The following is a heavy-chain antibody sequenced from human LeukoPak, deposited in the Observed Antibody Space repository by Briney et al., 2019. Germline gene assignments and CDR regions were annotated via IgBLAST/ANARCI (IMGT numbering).Heavy chain of an antibody. CDR3: ARGGSGYDIDY. V-gene: IGHV3-7*01. J-gene: IGHJ4*02. D-gene: IGHD5-12*01. CDR2: IKQDGSKQ. CDR1: GFTFSDFW. Sequence: PGGSLRLSCAASGFTFSDFWMSWVRQAPGKGLEWVANIKQDGSKQYSLDSVKGRFTISRDNAKNSLYLQMNSLRAEDTAVYYCARGGSGYDIDYWGQGTLVTVSS.